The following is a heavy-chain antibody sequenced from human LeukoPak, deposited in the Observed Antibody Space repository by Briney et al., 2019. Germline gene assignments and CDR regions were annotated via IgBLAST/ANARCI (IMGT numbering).Heavy chain of an antibody. CDR2: ISSSSYI. D-gene: IGHD1-26*01. V-gene: IGHV3-21*01. CDR1: GFTFSSYS. CDR3: ARGGVGATGRIDY. Sequence: GGSLRLSCAASGFTFSSYSMNWVRQAPGKGLEWVSSISSSSYIYYADSVKGRFTISRGNAKNSLYLQMNSLRAEDTAVYYCARGGVGATGRIDYWGQGTLVTVSS. J-gene: IGHJ4*01.